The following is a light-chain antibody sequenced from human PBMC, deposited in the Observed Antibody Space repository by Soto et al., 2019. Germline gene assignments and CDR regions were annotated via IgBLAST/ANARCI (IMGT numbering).Light chain of an antibody. V-gene: IGLV6-57*04. Sequence: NFMLTQPHSVSESPGKTLSISCTRSSGSIANNYVQWYQQRPGSAPTTVIYENNQRLSGVPDRFSGSTDGSSNSASLTISGLQTEDEADYYCQSYDSNTQVFGGGTKLTVL. CDR3: QSYDSNTQV. CDR2: ENN. CDR1: SGSIANNY. J-gene: IGLJ3*02.